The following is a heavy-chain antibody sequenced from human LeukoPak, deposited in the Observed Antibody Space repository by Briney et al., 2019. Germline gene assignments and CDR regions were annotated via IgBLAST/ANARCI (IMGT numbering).Heavy chain of an antibody. D-gene: IGHD1-26*01. CDR1: GFTFSSYG. V-gene: IGHV3-30*18. J-gene: IGHJ5*02. CDR3: AKANHGMYSGSYYNWFDP. Sequence: PGGSLRLSCAASGFTFSSYGMHWVRQAPGKGLEWVAVISYDGSNKYYADSVKGRFTISRDNSKNTLYLQMNSLRAEDTAVYYCAKANHGMYSGSYYNWFDPWGQGTLVTVSS. CDR2: ISYDGSNK.